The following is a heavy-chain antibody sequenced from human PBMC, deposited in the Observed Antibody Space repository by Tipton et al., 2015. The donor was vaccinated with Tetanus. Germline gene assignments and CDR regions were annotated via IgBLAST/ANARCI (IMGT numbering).Heavy chain of an antibody. CDR2: IYPGDSDT. V-gene: IGHV5-51*01. CDR1: GYSFSTYW. Sequence: QLVQSGAEVRKPGESLKISCMGSGYSFSTYWIGWVRQMPGKGLEWMGIIYPGDSDTSYSPSSQGQVSFSADKSINTAFLQWSSLKASDTAMYYCARLYPSPTGNGYFDYWGQGTLVTVSS. CDR3: ARLYPSPTGNGYFDY. J-gene: IGHJ4*02. D-gene: IGHD2-8*01.